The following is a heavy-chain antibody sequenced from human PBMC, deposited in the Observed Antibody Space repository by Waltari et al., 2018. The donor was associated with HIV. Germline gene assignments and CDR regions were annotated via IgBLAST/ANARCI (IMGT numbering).Heavy chain of an antibody. V-gene: IGHV3-48*01. CDR3: AREKGFYYYGMDV. Sequence: ELQVAESGGGLVQPGGSLRLSCAASGFTFSTFSMNGVRQAPGKGVEWVSYISGSGSTIYYADSVKGRFTISRDNAKNSLYLQMNSLRAEDTAVYYCAREKGFYYYGMDVWGQGTTVTVSS. J-gene: IGHJ6*02. CDR1: GFTFSTFS. CDR2: ISGSGSTI.